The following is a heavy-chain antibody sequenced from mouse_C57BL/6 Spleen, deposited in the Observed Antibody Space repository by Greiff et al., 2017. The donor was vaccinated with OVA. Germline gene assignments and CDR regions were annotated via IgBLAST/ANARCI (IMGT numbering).Heavy chain of an antibody. J-gene: IGHJ1*03. CDR3: ARGPFYGSSYRGWYFDV. D-gene: IGHD1-1*01. CDR1: GFTFSSYA. V-gene: IGHV5-4*01. Sequence: EVHLVESGGGLVKPGGSLKLSCAASGFTFSSYAMSWVRQTPEKRLEWVATISDGGSYTYYPDNVKGRFTISRDNAKNNLYLQMSHLKSEDTAMYYCARGPFYGSSYRGWYFDVWGTGTTVTVSS. CDR2: ISDGGSYT.